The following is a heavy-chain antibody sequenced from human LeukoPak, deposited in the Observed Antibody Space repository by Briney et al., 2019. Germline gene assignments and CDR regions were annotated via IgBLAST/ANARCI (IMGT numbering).Heavy chain of an antibody. CDR2: INTSRST. CDR3: ARNTQEDFWSGYYTCFDP. D-gene: IGHD3-3*01. CDR1: LGAPSGDY. V-gene: IGHV4-4*07. Sequence: LETLSLTPTLSLGAPSGDYWSSIRGPAGKRGEWIGRINTSRSTNYNPSLQSRVTMSVDTSKNQSSLKLSSVSAAGTALYYCARNTQEDFWSGYYTCFDPWGQGTLVTVSS. J-gene: IGHJ5*02.